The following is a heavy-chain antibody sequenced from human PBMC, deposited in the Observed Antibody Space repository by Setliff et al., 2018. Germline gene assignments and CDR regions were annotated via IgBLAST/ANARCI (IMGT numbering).Heavy chain of an antibody. D-gene: IGHD3-10*01. J-gene: IGHJ5*02. Sequence: RLSCAASGFTFSNYEMNWVRQAPGKGLEWVSYINSGGSLIYYADSVKGRFTISRDNAKSSLYLQMNSLRAEDTAVYYCARDLIRGAPNWFDPWGQGTLVTVSS. CDR3: ARDLIRGAPNWFDP. V-gene: IGHV3-48*03. CDR2: INSGGSLI. CDR1: GFTFSNYE.